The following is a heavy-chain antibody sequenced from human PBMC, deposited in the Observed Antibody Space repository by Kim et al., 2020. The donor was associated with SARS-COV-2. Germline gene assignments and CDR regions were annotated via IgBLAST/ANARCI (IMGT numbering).Heavy chain of an antibody. J-gene: IGHJ4*02. D-gene: IGHD6-13*01. Sequence: SVKVSCKASGGTFSSYAISWVRQAPGQGLEWMGGIIPIFGTANYAQKFQGRVTITADESTSTAYMELSSLRSEDTAVYYCARVAAGYSSSWPCDYWGQGTLVTVSS. CDR3: ARVAAGYSSSWPCDY. CDR2: IIPIFGTA. CDR1: GGTFSSYA. V-gene: IGHV1-69*13.